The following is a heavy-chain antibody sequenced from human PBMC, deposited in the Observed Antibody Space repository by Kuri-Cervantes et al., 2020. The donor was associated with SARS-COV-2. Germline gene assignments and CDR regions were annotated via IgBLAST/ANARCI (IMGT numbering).Heavy chain of an antibody. J-gene: IGHJ3*02. CDR2: IYWNSDI. V-gene: IGHV2-5*01. D-gene: IGHD3-3*01. Sequence: SGPTLVKPTQTLTLTCTFSGFSLSSSGVGVGWFRQPPEKALECLALIYWNSDIRYSPSLRSRLTVTKDTSNNQVVLRMTTMDPVDTGTYYCAHTYYDFWSGHYTGAFDMWGQGTVVTVSS. CDR1: GFSLSSSGVG. CDR3: AHTYYDFWSGHYTGAFDM.